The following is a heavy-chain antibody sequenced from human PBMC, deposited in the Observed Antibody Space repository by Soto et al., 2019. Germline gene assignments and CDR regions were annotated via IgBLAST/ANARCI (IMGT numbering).Heavy chain of an antibody. V-gene: IGHV3-15*07. CDR1: GFSITNPW. J-gene: IGHJ4*02. CDR3: NSYPDFWGGHTPL. D-gene: IGHD3-3*01. Sequence: EVQLVESGGGLVQPGGSLRLSFAASGFSITNPWMPWVRQAPGKGLEWVGRVKSKAEGGTADYAAPVKGRFTVSRDDSKNTQYLQMNSLKMEDTAVYYCNSYPDFWGGHTPLWGQGTLVTVSS. CDR2: VKSKAEGGTA.